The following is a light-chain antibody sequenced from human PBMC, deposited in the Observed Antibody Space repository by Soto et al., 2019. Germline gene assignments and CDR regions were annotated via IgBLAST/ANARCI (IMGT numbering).Light chain of an antibody. CDR2: EVS. Sequence: QSALTQPASVSGSPGQSLSISCTGASIDVGRYNLVSWYQQHPGKAPKLIISEVSKRPSGVSHRFSGSRSGNTASLTISGLLAEDEADYYCCSYAGSDYVFGTGTKVTV. J-gene: IGLJ1*01. V-gene: IGLV2-23*02. CDR3: CSYAGSDYV. CDR1: SIDVGRYNL.